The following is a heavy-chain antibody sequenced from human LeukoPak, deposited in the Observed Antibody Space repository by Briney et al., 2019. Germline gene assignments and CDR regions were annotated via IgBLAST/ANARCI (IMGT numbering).Heavy chain of an antibody. CDR2: INPNSGGT. CDR1: GYTFTGYY. J-gene: IGHJ4*02. D-gene: IGHD5-24*01. CDR3: ARYSSSRDGYAYYFDY. Sequence: GASVKVSCKASGYTFTGYYMHWVRQAPGQGLEWMGRINPNSGGTNYAQKFQGRVTMTRDTSISTAYMELSRLRSDDTAVYYCARYSSSRDGYAYYFDYWGQGTLVTVSS. V-gene: IGHV1-2*06.